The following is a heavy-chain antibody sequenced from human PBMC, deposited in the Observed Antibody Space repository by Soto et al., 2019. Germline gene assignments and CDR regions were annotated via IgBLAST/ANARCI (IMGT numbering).Heavy chain of an antibody. CDR1: GFSVRDKY. CDR3: ANSIPNFGPHAFEI. D-gene: IGHD2-21*01. Sequence: GGSLRLSCAASGFSVRDKYMTWVRQAPGQGLEWVSLMSEHGTAGHADSVKGRFTITRDISKKALYLEMNNLRADDTAIYYCANSIPNFGPHAFEIWGQGTMVTVSS. CDR2: MSEHGTA. V-gene: IGHV3-53*01. J-gene: IGHJ3*02.